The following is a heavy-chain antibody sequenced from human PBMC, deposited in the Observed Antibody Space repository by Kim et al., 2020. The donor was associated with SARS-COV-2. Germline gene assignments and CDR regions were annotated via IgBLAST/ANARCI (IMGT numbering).Heavy chain of an antibody. CDR3: ARENSWLRPLKVNSWFSPPDY. CDR2: INPSGGST. CDR1: GYTFTSYY. J-gene: IGHJ4*02. Sequence: ASVKVSCKASGYTFTSYYMHWVRQAPGQGLEWMGIINPSGGSTSYAQKFQGRVTMTRDTSTSTVYMELSSLRSEDTAVYYCARENSWLRPLKVNSWFSPPDYWGQGTLVTVSS. D-gene: IGHD3-10*01. V-gene: IGHV1-46*01.